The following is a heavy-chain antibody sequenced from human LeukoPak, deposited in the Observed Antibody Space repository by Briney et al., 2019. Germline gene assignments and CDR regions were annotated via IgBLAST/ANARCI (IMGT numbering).Heavy chain of an antibody. V-gene: IGHV3-11*03. J-gene: IGHJ4*02. CDR3: ALSTATGRYFDY. CDR2: ISSSSSYT. D-gene: IGHD5-18*01. Sequence: GGSLRLSCAASGFTFSDYYMSWIRQAPGKGLDWVSYISSSSSYTNYADCVKGRCTISRDNAKNSLYLQMNSLRAEDTAVYYCALSTATGRYFDYWGQGTLVTVSS. CDR1: GFTFSDYY.